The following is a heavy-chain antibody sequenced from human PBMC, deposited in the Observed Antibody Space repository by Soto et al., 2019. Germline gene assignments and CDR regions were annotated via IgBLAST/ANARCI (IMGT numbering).Heavy chain of an antibody. V-gene: IGHV1-3*01. J-gene: IGHJ4*02. CDR3: ARCSLPSDYAHFDY. Sequence: QVQVVQSGAEVKKPGASVKVSCKASGYTFTNYAIHWVRQAPGQRPEWMGWINAGNGNTKYSGIFQGRVTITRDTSESKAYREMSSLRSEYTAVYSCARCSLPSDYAHFDYWGQGTLVTVSS. CDR2: INAGNGNT. CDR1: GYTFTNYA. D-gene: IGHD4-17*01.